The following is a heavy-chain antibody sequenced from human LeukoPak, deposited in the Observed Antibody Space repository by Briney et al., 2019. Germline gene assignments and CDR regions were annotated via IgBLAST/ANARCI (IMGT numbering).Heavy chain of an antibody. CDR2: VWYDGSNK. V-gene: IGHV3-33*01. D-gene: IGHD1-14*01. J-gene: IGHJ4*02. Sequence: GRSLRLSCAASGFTFSSYGMHWVRQAPGKGLEWVAVVWYDGSNKYYADSVKGRFTISRDNSKNTLYLQMNSLRAEDTAVYYCARDGSPGTLTGCFDYWGQGTLVTVSS. CDR3: ARDGSPGTLTGCFDY. CDR1: GFTFSSYG.